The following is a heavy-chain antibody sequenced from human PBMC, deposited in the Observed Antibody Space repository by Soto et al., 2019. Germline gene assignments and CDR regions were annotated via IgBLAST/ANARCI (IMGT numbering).Heavy chain of an antibody. D-gene: IGHD3-3*01. CDR2: IRSKGNNYAT. CDR1: GFTFSGSA. J-gene: IGHJ6*03. Sequence: VQLVESGGGLVQPGGSLKLSCAASGFTFSGSAMHWVRQASGKGLEWVGRIRSKGNNYATAYGASLKGRFTISRDDSKITAYLQMNSLNTEDTAVYYCSRQASDFWSGKPQYYMDVWGKGTTVTVSS. CDR3: SRQASDFWSGKPQYYMDV. V-gene: IGHV3-73*01.